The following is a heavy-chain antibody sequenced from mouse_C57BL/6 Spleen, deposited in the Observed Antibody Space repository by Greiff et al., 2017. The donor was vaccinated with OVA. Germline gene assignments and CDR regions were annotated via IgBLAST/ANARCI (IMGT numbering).Heavy chain of an antibody. CDR2: IHPNSGST. V-gene: IGHV1-64*01. Sequence: QVQLQQSGAELVKPGASVKLSCKASGYTFTSYWMHWVKQRPGQGLEWIGMIHPNSGSTNYNEKFKSKATLTVDKSSSTAYMQLSSLTSEDSAVYYCARQDYGTPFDYWGQGTTLTVSS. D-gene: IGHD1-1*01. CDR1: GYTFTSYW. J-gene: IGHJ2*01. CDR3: ARQDYGTPFDY.